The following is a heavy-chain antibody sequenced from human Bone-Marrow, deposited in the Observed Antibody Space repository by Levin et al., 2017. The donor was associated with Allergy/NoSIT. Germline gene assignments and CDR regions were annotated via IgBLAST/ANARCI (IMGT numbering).Heavy chain of an antibody. CDR1: GFTFDTYS. V-gene: IGHV3-48*02. CDR2: ITSSGSIV. Sequence: PGGSLRLSCAASGFTFDTYSMNWVRQAPGKGLEWLSYITSSGSIVHYADSLKGRFTISRDNAKNSLYLQMNGLRDDDTAVYYCAREPYSTSSGESLGFDYWGQGTLVTVSS. CDR3: AREPYSTSSGESLGFDY. D-gene: IGHD6-6*01. J-gene: IGHJ4*02.